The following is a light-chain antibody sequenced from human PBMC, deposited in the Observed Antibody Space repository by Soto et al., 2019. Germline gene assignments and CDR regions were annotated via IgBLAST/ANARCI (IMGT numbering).Light chain of an antibody. Sequence: QSALTQPASVSGSPGQSITISCAGTSADIGAFNYVSWYQHHPGKAPKLLIYDVSDRPSGVSTRFSASKSANTASLTISGLQADDEGDYYCSSDSTTSALVFGGGTKLTVL. V-gene: IGLV2-14*03. CDR3: SSDSTTSALV. J-gene: IGLJ2*01. CDR2: DVS. CDR1: SADIGAFNY.